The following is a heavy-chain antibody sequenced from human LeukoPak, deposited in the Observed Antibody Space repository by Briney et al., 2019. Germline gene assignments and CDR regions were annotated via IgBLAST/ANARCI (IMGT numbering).Heavy chain of an antibody. CDR3: ARVWYGSGSLYSYYYYMNV. Sequence: GGSLRLSCTVSGFTVSSNYMSWVRQAPGKGLEWVSVIYSGGRTQYADSVKGRFSISRDNSKNTLYLQMNSLRAEDTAVYYCARVWYGSGSLYSYYYYMNVWGKGTTVTISS. V-gene: IGHV3-66*01. CDR1: GFTVSSNY. J-gene: IGHJ6*03. CDR2: IYSGGRT. D-gene: IGHD3-10*01.